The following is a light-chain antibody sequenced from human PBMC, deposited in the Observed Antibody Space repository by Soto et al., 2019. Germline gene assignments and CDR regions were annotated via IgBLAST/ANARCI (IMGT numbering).Light chain of an antibody. J-gene: IGKJ5*01. CDR1: ETVSSY. CDR3: LHRMNWPLT. V-gene: IGKV3-11*01. CDR2: DAS. Sequence: TLALSPVDRATPPLRASETVSSYLLWYQQKPGQDPRLLIYDASERATGIPARFSGSGSETDFTLTISSLEPEDFGVYYCLHRMNWPLTFGQGTRLEIK.